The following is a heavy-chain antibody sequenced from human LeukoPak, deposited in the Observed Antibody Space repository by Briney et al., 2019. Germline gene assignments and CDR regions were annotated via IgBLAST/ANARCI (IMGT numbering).Heavy chain of an antibody. V-gene: IGHV1-3*03. CDR1: GYTFTSYA. CDR3: ARGELIAVAGYYYYYYMDV. Sequence: ASVKVSCKASGYTFTSYAMHWVRQAPGQRLEWMGWINAGNGNTKYSQEFQGRVTITRDTSASTAYMELSSLRSKDMAVYYCARGELIAVAGYYYYYYMDVWGKGTTVTVSS. CDR2: INAGNGNT. J-gene: IGHJ6*03. D-gene: IGHD6-19*01.